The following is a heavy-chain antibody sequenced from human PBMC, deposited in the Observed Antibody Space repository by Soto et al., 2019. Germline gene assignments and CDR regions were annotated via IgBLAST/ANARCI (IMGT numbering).Heavy chain of an antibody. Sequence: SQTLSLTCAISGDSVSINSAGWNLIRQSPSRGLEWLGRTYYRSKWYNDYAVSVKSRITINPDTSKNQFSLQLNSVTPEDTAVYYCARASITIFGVVLHFDYWGQGTLVTVSS. D-gene: IGHD3-3*01. CDR3: ARASITIFGVVLHFDY. CDR1: GDSVSINSAG. J-gene: IGHJ4*02. V-gene: IGHV6-1*01. CDR2: TYYRSKWYN.